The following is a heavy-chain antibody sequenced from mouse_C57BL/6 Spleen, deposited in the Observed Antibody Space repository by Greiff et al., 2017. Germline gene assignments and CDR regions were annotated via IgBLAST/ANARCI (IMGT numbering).Heavy chain of an antibody. J-gene: IGHJ1*03. CDR3: ARSYYGSPWYFDV. Sequence: EVILVESGGGLVQPGGSLKLSCAASGFTFSDYYMYWVRQTPEKRLEWVAYISNGGGSTYYPDTVKGRFTISRDNAKNTLYLQMSRLKSEDTAMYYCARSYYGSPWYFDVWGTGTTVTVSS. V-gene: IGHV5-12*01. D-gene: IGHD1-1*01. CDR2: ISNGGGST. CDR1: GFTFSDYY.